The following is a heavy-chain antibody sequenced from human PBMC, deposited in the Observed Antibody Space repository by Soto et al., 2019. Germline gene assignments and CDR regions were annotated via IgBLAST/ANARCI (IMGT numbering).Heavy chain of an antibody. CDR1: GFSVSNLY. CDR3: ARDTLGGAYDFCH. Sequence: EVQLVESGGGLVQPGGSLRLSCAASGFSVSNLYMTWVRQAPGKGLEWVSVISSGGSTYYADSVKGRFTISRDNSKNTLYREMKSLRAGDTAMYYCARDTLGGAYDFCHGGQGTLVTVSS. J-gene: IGHJ4*02. D-gene: IGHD3-3*01. CDR2: ISSGGST. V-gene: IGHV3-66*01.